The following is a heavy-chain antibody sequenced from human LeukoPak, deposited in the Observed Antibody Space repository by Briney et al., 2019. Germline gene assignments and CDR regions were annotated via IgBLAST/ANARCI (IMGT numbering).Heavy chain of an antibody. D-gene: IGHD5-18*01. V-gene: IGHV4-34*01. Sequence: PSETLSLTCAVYGGSFSGYYWSWIRQPPGKGLEWIGEINHRGSTNYYPSLKSRVTISVDTSKNQFSLKLSSVTAADTAVYYCARHPDQRRIQHDWFDPWGQGTLVTVSS. J-gene: IGHJ5*02. CDR1: GGSFSGYY. CDR3: ARHPDQRRIQHDWFDP. CDR2: INHRGST.